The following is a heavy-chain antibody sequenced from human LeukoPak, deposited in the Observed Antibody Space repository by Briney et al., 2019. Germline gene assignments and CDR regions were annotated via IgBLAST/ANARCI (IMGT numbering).Heavy chain of an antibody. J-gene: IGHJ6*03. D-gene: IGHD1-1*01. Sequence: GASVKVSCKASGYTFTGYYMHWVRQAPGQGLEWMGWINPNSGGTNYAQKFQGRVTMTRDTSISTAYMELSRLRSDDTAVYYCARVGSGHWNARGGYYYMDVWGKGTTVTVSS. CDR2: INPNSGGT. V-gene: IGHV1-2*02. CDR1: GYTFTGYY. CDR3: ARVGSGHWNARGGYYYMDV.